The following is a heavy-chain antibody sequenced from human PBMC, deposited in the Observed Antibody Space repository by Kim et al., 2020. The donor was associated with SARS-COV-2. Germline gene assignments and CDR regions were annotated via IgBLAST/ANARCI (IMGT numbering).Heavy chain of an antibody. J-gene: IGHJ6*02. D-gene: IGHD2-2*01. Sequence: ASVKVSCKASGYTFTSYAMHWVRQAPGQRLEWMGWINAGNGNTKYSQKFQGRVTITRDTSASTAYMELSSLRSEDTAVYYCARADKSSAYAQRYYYYGMDVWGQGTTVTVSS. CDR2: INAGNGNT. V-gene: IGHV1-3*01. CDR1: GYTFTSYA. CDR3: ARADKSSAYAQRYYYYGMDV.